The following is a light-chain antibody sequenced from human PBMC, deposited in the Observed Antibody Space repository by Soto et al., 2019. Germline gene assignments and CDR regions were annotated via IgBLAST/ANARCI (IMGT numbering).Light chain of an antibody. J-gene: IGKJ5*01. CDR1: ERIYSDY. CDR3: PQYGNSPIS. V-gene: IGKV3-20*01. CDR2: GKS. Sequence: EVRLSHSPGALSFNRSERATLSCRASERIYSDYIGCYQQQPGQAPRLLIYGKSSRATGIPDRFSGSGSGTDFTLTISRLEPEDFAVYYCPQYGNSPISSGQGRRL.